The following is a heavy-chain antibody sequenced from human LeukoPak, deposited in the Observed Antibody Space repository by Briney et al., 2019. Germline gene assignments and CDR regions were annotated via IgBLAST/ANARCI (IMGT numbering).Heavy chain of an antibody. CDR2: IYSGGST. V-gene: IGHV3-53*01. CDR1: GFTVSSNY. D-gene: IGHD5-18*01. J-gene: IGHJ6*03. CDR3: ARSRGYSYGGDYYYYMDV. Sequence: GGSLRLSCAASGFTVSSNYISWVRQAPGKGLEWVSVIYSGGSTYYADSVKGRFTISRDTSKNTLYLQMNSLRAEDTAVYYCARSRGYSYGGDYYYYMDVWGKGTTVTVSS.